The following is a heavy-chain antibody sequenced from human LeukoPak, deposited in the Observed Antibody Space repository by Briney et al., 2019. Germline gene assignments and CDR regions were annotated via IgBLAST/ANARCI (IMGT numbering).Heavy chain of an antibody. J-gene: IGHJ4*02. CDR3: ARSATVTTGYFDY. V-gene: IGHV4-39*07. D-gene: IGHD4-17*01. Sequence: PSETLSLTCSASGGSISSTGHYWGWIRQSPEKGLDWIGSIYSNGNTYYNPSVKSRVTMSVDTSKNQFSLKLTSMTAAETAVYYCARSATVTTGYFDYWGQGALVTVSS. CDR2: IYSNGNT. CDR1: GGSISSTGHY.